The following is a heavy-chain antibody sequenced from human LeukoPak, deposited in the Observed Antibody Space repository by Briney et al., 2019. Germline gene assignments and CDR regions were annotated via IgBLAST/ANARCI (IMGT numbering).Heavy chain of an antibody. Sequence: HPGGSLRLSCAASGFTFSSYAMSWVRQAPGKGLEWVSAISGSGGSTYYADSVKGRFTISRDNSKNTLYLQMNSLRAEDTAVYYCAKASDLDDFCRGYSSFDPWGQGTLVSVSS. CDR3: AKASDLDDFCRGYSSFDP. J-gene: IGHJ5*02. V-gene: IGHV3-23*01. D-gene: IGHD3-3*01. CDR2: ISGSGGST. CDR1: GFTFSSYA.